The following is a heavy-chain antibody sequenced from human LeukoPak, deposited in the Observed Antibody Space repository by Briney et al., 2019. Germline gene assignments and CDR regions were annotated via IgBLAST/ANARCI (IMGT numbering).Heavy chain of an antibody. J-gene: IGHJ4*02. CDR3: AASRWSGALDF. Sequence: GGSLRLSCAASGFIFRDYWMLWVRQVPGKGLIWVSRIDRDGFPTIYADSVKGRFTVSRNNARNTLYLQMNNLRDEDSAAYYCAASRWSGALDFWGKGSLVTVSS. V-gene: IGHV3-74*01. CDR2: IDRDGFPT. CDR1: GFIFRDYW. D-gene: IGHD3-3*01.